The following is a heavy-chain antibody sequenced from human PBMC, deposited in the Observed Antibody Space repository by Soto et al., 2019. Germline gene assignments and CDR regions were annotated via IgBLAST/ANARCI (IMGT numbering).Heavy chain of an antibody. CDR1: GGSINNNAYY. V-gene: IGHV4-39*01. J-gene: IGHJ3*02. CDR2: IYYSGTT. D-gene: IGHD1-1*01. Sequence: QLQMQESGPGLVKPSETLSLTCIVSGGSINNNAYYWNWIRQSPQKGLEWIGSIYYSGTTYHNPSLQSRITISIDTSRNQFSLKLGSVTAADTAVYFCARRTTSRTNTFDIWGQGTMVIVSS. CDR3: ARRTTSRTNTFDI.